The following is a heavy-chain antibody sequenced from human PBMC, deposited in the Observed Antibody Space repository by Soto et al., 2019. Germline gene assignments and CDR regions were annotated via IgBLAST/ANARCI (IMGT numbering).Heavy chain of an antibody. CDR1: GFTFGSYS. D-gene: IGHD3-22*01. V-gene: IGHV3-48*02. J-gene: IGHJ4*02. CDR2: ISGGSSTI. Sequence: GGSLRLSCAASGFTFGSYSMNWVRQAPGKGLEWVSYISGGSSTIYYADSVKGRFTTSRDNAKNSLDLQMNSLRDEDTAVYYCARVPHYYDSSDYYSYYFDYWGQGTLVTVSS. CDR3: ARVPHYYDSSDYYSYYFDY.